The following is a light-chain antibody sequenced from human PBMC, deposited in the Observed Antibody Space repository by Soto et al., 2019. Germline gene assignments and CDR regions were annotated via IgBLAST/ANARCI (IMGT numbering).Light chain of an antibody. CDR3: SSYTSSSTLAV. CDR2: DVS. V-gene: IGLV2-14*01. J-gene: IGLJ7*01. CDR1: TGDVGGYNY. Sequence: QSALTQPASVSGLPEQRITSPGPETTGDVGGYNYVSWYQQHPGKAPKLMIYDVSNRPSGVSNRFSGSKSGNTASLTISGLQAEDEADYYCSSYTSSSTLAVFGGGTQLTVL.